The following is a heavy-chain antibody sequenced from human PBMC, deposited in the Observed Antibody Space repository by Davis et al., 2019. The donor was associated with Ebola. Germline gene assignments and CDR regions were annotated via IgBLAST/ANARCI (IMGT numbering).Heavy chain of an antibody. Sequence: ASVKVSCKASGYTFTDYYIHWVRQAPGQGLEWMGWINPNSGDTNFPQKFQGWVTMTRDTSIGTAYMELSSLKSDDTAVFYCARAWDSDFWNAYSHFDHWGQDTLVTVSS. J-gene: IGHJ4*02. CDR1: GYTFTDYY. CDR3: ARAWDSDFWNAYSHFDH. D-gene: IGHD3-3*01. CDR2: INPNSGDT. V-gene: IGHV1-2*04.